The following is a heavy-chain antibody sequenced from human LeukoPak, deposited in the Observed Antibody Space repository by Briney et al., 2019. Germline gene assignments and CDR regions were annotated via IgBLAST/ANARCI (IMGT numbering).Heavy chain of an antibody. Sequence: SGGSLRLSCAASGFTFSSYGMHWVRQAPGKGLEWVAVISYDGSNKYYADSVKGRFTISRDNSKNTLYLQMNSLRAEDTAVYYCAKDNLRFGELWSFFDYWGQGTLVTVSS. CDR2: ISYDGSNK. D-gene: IGHD3-10*01. J-gene: IGHJ4*02. CDR1: GFTFSSYG. V-gene: IGHV3-30*18. CDR3: AKDNLRFGELWSFFDY.